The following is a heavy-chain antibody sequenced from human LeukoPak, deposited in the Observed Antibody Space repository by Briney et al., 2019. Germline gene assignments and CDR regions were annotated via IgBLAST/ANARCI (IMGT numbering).Heavy chain of an antibody. V-gene: IGHV3-23*01. CDR1: GFTFSNYA. D-gene: IGHD2-21*02. CDR2: ISGSGGST. Sequence: SGRSLRLSCAAFGFTFSNYAMSWVRQAPGKGLEWVSAISGSGGSTYYADSVKGRFTISRDNSKNTVYLQMNSLRAEDTAVYYCAKEPCGGDCHYPLLLPLDYWGQGTLVTVSS. J-gene: IGHJ4*02. CDR3: AKEPCGGDCHYPLLLPLDY.